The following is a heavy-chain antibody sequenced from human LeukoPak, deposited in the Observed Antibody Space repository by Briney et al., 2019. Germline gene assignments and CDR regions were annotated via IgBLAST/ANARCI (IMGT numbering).Heavy chain of an antibody. J-gene: IGHJ4*02. Sequence: GGSLRLSCAASGFTFSSYAMHWVRQAPGKGLEWVAVISYDGSNKYYADSVKGRFTISRDNSKNTLYLQMNSLRAEDTAVYYCAKEAAYCSSTSCYRGGYYFDYWGQGTLVTVPS. V-gene: IGHV3-30-3*01. CDR2: ISYDGSNK. CDR1: GFTFSSYA. CDR3: AKEAAYCSSTSCYRGGYYFDY. D-gene: IGHD2-2*01.